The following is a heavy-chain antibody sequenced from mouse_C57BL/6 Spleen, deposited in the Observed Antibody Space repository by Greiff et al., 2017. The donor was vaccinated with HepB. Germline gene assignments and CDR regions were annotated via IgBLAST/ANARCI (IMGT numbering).Heavy chain of an antibody. D-gene: IGHD1-1*01. CDR3: ARTTVVGAY. J-gene: IGHJ3*01. CDR2: IDPSDSYT. CDR1: GYTFTSYW. V-gene: IGHV1-59*01. Sequence: QVQLKQPGAELVRPGTSVKLSCKASGYTFTSYWMHWVKQRPGQGLEWIGVIDPSDSYTNYNQKFKGKATLTVDTSSSTAYMQLSSLTSEDSAVYYCARTTVVGAYWGQGTLVTVSA.